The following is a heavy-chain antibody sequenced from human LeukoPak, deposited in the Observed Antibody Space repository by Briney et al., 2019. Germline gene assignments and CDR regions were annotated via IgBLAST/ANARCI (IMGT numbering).Heavy chain of an antibody. CDR2: IRSKANSYAT. CDR1: GFTFNGSA. V-gene: IGHV3-73*01. J-gene: IGHJ4*02. Sequence: GGSLKLSCAASGFTFNGSAMHWVRQASGKGLEWVGRIRSKANSYATAYAASVKGRFTISRDDSKNTAYLQMNSLKTEDTAVYYCTRTDKVGATMGEDYWGQGTLVTVSS. D-gene: IGHD1-26*01. CDR3: TRTDKVGATMGEDY.